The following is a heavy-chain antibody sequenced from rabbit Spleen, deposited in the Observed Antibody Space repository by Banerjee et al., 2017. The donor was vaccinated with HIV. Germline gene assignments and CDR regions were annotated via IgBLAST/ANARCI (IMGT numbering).Heavy chain of an antibody. CDR2: IHTNSGGT. CDR3: ARDGSTSSGL. J-gene: IGHJ6*01. Sequence: LEESGGGLVQPEGSLTLTCKASGFSFSSYWMCWVRQAPGKGLEWIGCIHTNSGGTNYASWAKGRFTISKTSSTTVTLQMTSLTAADTATYFCARDGSTSSGLWGPGTLVTVS. CDR1: GFSFSSYW. V-gene: IGHV1S45*01. D-gene: IGHD1-1*01.